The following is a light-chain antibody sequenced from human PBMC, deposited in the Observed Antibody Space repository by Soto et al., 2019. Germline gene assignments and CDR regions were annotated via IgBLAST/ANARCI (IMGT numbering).Light chain of an antibody. CDR2: EVS. CDR3: SSYTSSNSIL. V-gene: IGLV2-14*01. J-gene: IGLJ3*02. Sequence: QSALTQPASVPGSPGQSITISCTGSSSDIGDYAYVSWYQQHPDKAPKLMIYEVSNRPSGVSNRFSGSKSGNTASLTISGLLAEDEADYYCSSYTSSNSILFGGGTK. CDR1: SSDIGDYAY.